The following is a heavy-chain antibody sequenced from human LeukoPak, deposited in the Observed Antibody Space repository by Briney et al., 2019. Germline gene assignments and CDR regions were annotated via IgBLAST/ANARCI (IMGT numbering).Heavy chain of an antibody. J-gene: IGHJ4*02. CDR2: VYYSGST. Sequence: SETLSLTCTVSGDSISSYSWSWIRQPPGKGLEWLGYVYYSGSTNYNPSLKSRVTISVDTSKNQFSLKLSSVTAADTAVYYCARAIDSSGWSIYYFDYWGQGTLVTVSS. CDR3: ARAIDSSGWSIYYFDY. CDR1: GDSISSYS. V-gene: IGHV4-59*01. D-gene: IGHD6-19*01.